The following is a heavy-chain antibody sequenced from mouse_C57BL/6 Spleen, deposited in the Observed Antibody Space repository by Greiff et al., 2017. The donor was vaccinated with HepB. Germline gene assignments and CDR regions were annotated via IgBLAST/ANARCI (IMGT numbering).Heavy chain of an antibody. CDR3: ARETTVTPFAH. D-gene: IGHD1-1*01. Sequence: VQLQQSGAELVRPGTSVKVSCKASGYAFTNYLIEWVKQRPGQGLEWIGVINPGSGGTNYNEKFKGKATLTADKSSSTAYMQLSSLTSEDSAVYVCARETTVTPFAHWGQGTLVTVSA. J-gene: IGHJ3*01. V-gene: IGHV1-54*01. CDR2: INPGSGGT. CDR1: GYAFTNYL.